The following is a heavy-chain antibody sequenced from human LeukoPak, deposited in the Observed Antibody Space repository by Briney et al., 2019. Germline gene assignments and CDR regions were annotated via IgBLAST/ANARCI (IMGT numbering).Heavy chain of an antibody. V-gene: IGHV3-21*06. CDR1: GFSFTSYA. Sequence: GGSLRLSCSASGFSFTSYAMNWVRQAPGKGLEWVSSITTGSSYLYYADSVRGRLSVSRDNAKNSLYLEMNSLRAEDTAVYYCARVEATTARSYYYYYMDVWGKGTTVTVSS. D-gene: IGHD1-1*01. CDR2: ITTGSSYL. CDR3: ARVEATTARSYYYYYMDV. J-gene: IGHJ6*03.